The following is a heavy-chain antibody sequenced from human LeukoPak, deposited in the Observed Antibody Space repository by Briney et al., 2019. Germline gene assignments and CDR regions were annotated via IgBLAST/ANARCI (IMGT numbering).Heavy chain of an antibody. CDR3: VRYGDTGAFDI. J-gene: IGHJ3*02. V-gene: IGHV3-53*01. Sequence: PGGSLRLSCAASGFTVSSNYMSWVRQAPGKGLEWVSVIYSGGSTYYADSVKGRFTISRDNSKKSLYLQMNSLRVEDTAVYYCVRYGDTGAFDIWGQGTMVTVSS. CDR2: IYSGGST. D-gene: IGHD5-18*01. CDR1: GFTVSSNY.